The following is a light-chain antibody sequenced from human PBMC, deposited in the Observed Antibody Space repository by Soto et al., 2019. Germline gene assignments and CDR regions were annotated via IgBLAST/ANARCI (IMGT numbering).Light chain of an antibody. Sequence: QSVLTQPPSASGSPGQSVTISCTGTSSDVGGYNYVSWYQQHPGKAPKLMIYEVSKRPSGVPDRFSGSKSGNTASLTVSGLQAEDEADYYCNSYAGSNNWVFGGGTKVNVL. CDR1: SSDVGGYNY. CDR3: NSYAGSNNWV. J-gene: IGLJ3*02. CDR2: EVS. V-gene: IGLV2-8*01.